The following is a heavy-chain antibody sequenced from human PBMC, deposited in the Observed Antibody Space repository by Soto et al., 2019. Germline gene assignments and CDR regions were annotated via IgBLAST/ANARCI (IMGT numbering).Heavy chain of an antibody. V-gene: IGHV4-59*08. CDR1: GASISRDH. D-gene: IGHD3-16*01. CDR3: AAYTAGGGGRGY. J-gene: IGHJ4*02. Sequence: QVQLQESGPGLVKPSETLSLTCTVSGASISRDHWNWIRQPPGKGLEWIGEYSGTSNYNPSLRSRVPLPVAPSNPPVSLNLSSVTAAATAVYYCAAYTAGGGGRGYWGQGTLVTVSS. CDR2: EYSGTS.